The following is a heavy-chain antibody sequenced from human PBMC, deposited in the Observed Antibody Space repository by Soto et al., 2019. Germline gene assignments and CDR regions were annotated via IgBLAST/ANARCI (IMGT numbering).Heavy chain of an antibody. CDR3: ARGQRGYYFYYGMDV. CDR2: IYPGDSDT. CDR1: GYSFTSYW. J-gene: IGHJ6*02. D-gene: IGHD3-10*01. V-gene: IGHV5-51*01. Sequence: GESLKISCKGSGYSFTSYWIGWVRQMPGKGLEWMGIIYPGDSDTRYSPSFQGQVTISADKSISTAYLQWTSLKASDTAMYYCARGQRGYYFYYGMDVWGQGTTVTFSS.